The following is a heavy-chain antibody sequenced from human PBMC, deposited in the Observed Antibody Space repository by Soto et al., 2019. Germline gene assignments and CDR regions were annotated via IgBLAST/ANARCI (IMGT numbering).Heavy chain of an antibody. CDR1: GGTFSSYA. V-gene: IGHV1-69*06. Sequence: GASVNVSCKASGGTFSSYAISWVRQAPGQGLEWMGGIIPIFGTANYAQKFQGRVTITADKSTSTAYMELSSLRSEDTAVYYCARGDCSSTSCYYYFDYWGQGTLVTVS. J-gene: IGHJ4*02. CDR3: ARGDCSSTSCYYYFDY. D-gene: IGHD2-2*01. CDR2: IIPIFGTA.